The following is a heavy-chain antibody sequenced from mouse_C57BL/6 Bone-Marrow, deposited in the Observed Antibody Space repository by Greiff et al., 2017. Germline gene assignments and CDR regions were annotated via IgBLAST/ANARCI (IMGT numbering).Heavy chain of an antibody. CDR1: GYTFTSYW. V-gene: IGHV1-69*01. CDR2: IDPSDSYT. J-gene: IGHJ3*01. D-gene: IGHD1-1*01. Sequence: QVQLQQSGAELVMPGASVKLSCKASGYTFTSYWMHWVKQRPGQGLEWIGEIDPSDSYTNYNQKFKGKSTLTVDKSSSTAYMQLSSLTSEDSAVYYCARSGGSPWFAYWGQGTLVTVSA. CDR3: ARSGGSPWFAY.